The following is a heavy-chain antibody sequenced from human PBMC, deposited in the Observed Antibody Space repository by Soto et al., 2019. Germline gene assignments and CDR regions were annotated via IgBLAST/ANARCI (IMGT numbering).Heavy chain of an antibody. Sequence: EVQLLESGGGLVQPGGSLRLSCAASGFTFSSYAMSWVRQAPGKGLEWVSAISGSGGSTYYADSVKGRFTISRDNSMNKLYLQMNSLRAEDTAVYYCAKDVGKIGDFDYWGQGTLVTVSS. CDR3: AKDVGKIGDFDY. D-gene: IGHD3-10*01. CDR1: GFTFSSYA. CDR2: ISGSGGST. J-gene: IGHJ4*02. V-gene: IGHV3-23*01.